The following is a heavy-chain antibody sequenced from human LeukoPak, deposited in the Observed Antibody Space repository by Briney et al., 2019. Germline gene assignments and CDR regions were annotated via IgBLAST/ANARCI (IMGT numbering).Heavy chain of an antibody. CDR1: GFTFSSYA. CDR2: ISGSGGST. CDR3: AKWSGGWYGFDY. Sequence: GGSLRLPCAASGFTFSSYAMSWVRQAPGKGLEWVSAISGSGGSTYYADSVKGRFTISRDNSKNTLYLQMNSLRAEDTAVYYCAKWSGGWYGFDYWGQGTLVTVSS. D-gene: IGHD6-19*01. V-gene: IGHV3-23*01. J-gene: IGHJ4*02.